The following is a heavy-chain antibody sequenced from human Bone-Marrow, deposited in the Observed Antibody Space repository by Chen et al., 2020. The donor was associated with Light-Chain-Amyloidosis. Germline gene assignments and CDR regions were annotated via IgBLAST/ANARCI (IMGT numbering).Heavy chain of an antibody. J-gene: IGHJ4*02. CDR1: GFNFNNYG. Sequence: EVQLAESGGGLVQPGTSLRLSCAGSGFNFNNYGMHWARQAPGKGLEWVSGISRKSNSLGYADSVRGRFTISRDNAKNSLYLQMNSLRAEDTALYFCAKEDGGQEGYCDYWGQGTLVTVSS. D-gene: IGHD4-17*01. CDR2: ISRKSNSL. CDR3: AKEDGGQEGYCDY. V-gene: IGHV3-9*01.